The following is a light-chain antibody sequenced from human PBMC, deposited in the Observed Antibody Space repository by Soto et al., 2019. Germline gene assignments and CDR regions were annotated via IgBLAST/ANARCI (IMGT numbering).Light chain of an antibody. V-gene: IGKV1-9*01. J-gene: IGKJ3*01. CDR2: GAS. CDR1: QGNSRW. CDR3: QQVDSYPLT. Sequence: DNQVTQSPSFLSAAVRNRVTITYPARQGNSRWLVWYQQKPGRAPKLLMYGASTLQSGVPSRFSGSGSETEFTLTISSLQPEDLATYYCQQVDSYPLTFGPGTKVDVK.